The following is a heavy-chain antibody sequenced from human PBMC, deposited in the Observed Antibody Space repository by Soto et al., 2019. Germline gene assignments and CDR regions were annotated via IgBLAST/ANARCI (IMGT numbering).Heavy chain of an antibody. CDR3: ARVVVVANAFDI. J-gene: IGHJ3*02. V-gene: IGHV4-59*01. D-gene: IGHD2-15*01. CDR2: IYYSGST. CDR1: GGSISSYY. Sequence: SETLSLTCTVSGGSISSYYWSWIRQPPGKGLEWIGYIYYSGSTNYNPSLKSRVTISVDTSKNQFSLKLSSVTAADTAVYYCARVVVVANAFDIWGQGTMVTVSS.